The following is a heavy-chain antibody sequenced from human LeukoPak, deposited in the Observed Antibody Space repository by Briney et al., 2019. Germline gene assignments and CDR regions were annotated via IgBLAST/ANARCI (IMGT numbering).Heavy chain of an antibody. D-gene: IGHD4-23*01. CDR1: GFTFPNYW. Sequence: GGSLRLSCVASGFTFPNYWMSWVRQAPEKGLEWVANIKQDGRVKQYVDSMKGRFTISRDNAKNPLYLQMNSLRAEDTAVYYCARDRDDGGFDYWGQGTLVTVSS. V-gene: IGHV3-7*01. CDR2: IKQDGRVK. CDR3: ARDRDDGGFDY. J-gene: IGHJ4*02.